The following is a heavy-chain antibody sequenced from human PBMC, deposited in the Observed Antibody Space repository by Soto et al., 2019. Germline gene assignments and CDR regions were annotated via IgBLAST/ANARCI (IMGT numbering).Heavy chain of an antibody. CDR3: ARHIAVSGTRGFDF. CDR1: GGSISTNW. V-gene: IGHV4-4*02. CDR2: IYHSGRT. D-gene: IGHD6-19*01. J-gene: IGHJ4*02. Sequence: QVQLQESGPGLMKPSGTLSLTCAVSGGSISTNWWSWVHQPPGKGLEWIGEIYHSGRTNYNPSLMNRATVSMDKSRNLLSLNLNSVTAADTAVYYCARHIAVSGTRGFDFWGQGTLVTVSS.